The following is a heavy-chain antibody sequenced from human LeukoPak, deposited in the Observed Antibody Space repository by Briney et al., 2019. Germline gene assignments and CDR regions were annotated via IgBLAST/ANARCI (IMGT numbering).Heavy chain of an antibody. CDR3: ARDSSDILTGYYHF. Sequence: ASVKVSCKASGYTFTSYYMHWVRQAPGQGLEWMGWINPNSGRTHYAPKFQGRVTLTTDTSITTAYMELSSLISGDTALYYCARDSSDILTGYYHFWGQGTLVTVSS. J-gene: IGHJ4*02. CDR2: INPNSGRT. D-gene: IGHD3-9*01. CDR1: GYTFTSYY. V-gene: IGHV1-2*02.